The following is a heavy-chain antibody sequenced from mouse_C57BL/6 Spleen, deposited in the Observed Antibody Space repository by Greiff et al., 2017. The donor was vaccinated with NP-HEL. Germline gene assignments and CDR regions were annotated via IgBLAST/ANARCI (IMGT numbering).Heavy chain of an antibody. Sequence: EVKLMESGPGLVKPSQSLSLSCSVSGYSITSGYYWYWIRQSPGNILEWMGYISYDGSNNYNPSLKNRIPLTRDTSTNPFFLQLIYVTTEDAATYDSARCNTTVVGNAMDYWGKGTSVTVSS. V-gene: IGHV3-6*01. CDR2: ISYDGSN. J-gene: IGHJ4*01. CDR1: GYSITSGYY. CDR3: ARCNTTVVGNAMDY. D-gene: IGHD1-1*01.